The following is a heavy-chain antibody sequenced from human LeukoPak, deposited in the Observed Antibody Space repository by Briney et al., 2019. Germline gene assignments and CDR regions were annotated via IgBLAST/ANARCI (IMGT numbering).Heavy chain of an antibody. CDR3: AKGYGSGWYDNWFDS. CDR1: GGTFSSYA. D-gene: IGHD6-19*01. J-gene: IGHJ5*01. CDR2: IIPIFGTA. V-gene: IGHV1-69*01. Sequence: SVKVSCKASGGTFSSYAISWVRQAPGQGLEWMGGIIPIFGTANYAQKFQGRVTITADESTSTAYMELSSLRSEDTALYYCAKGYGSGWYDNWFDSWGQGTLVTVSS.